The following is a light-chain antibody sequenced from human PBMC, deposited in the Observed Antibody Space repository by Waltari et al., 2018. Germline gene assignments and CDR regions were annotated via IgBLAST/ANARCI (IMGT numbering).Light chain of an antibody. V-gene: IGLV3-21*04. CDR2: RHN. CDR1: YIGSKS. J-gene: IGLJ2*01. Sequence: SYVLTQPPSVSVALGETATITCGGTYIGSKSVPCYQVKPGQAPKLVIFRHNDRPSGVPGRFSGANSGNTATRTITRVEVEDEADYCCQVWDSGTDHLVVGGGTRLTVL. CDR3: QVWDSGTDHLV.